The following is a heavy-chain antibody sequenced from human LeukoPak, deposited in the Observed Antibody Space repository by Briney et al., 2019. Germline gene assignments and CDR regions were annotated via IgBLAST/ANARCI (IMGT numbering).Heavy chain of an antibody. Sequence: KPGGSLRLSCAASGFTFSDYYMSWIRQAPGKGLEWVSYISSSGSTTYYADSVKGRFTISRDNAKNSLYLQMNSLRAEDTAVYYCVGQQLVLKGVFDYWGQGTLVTVSS. D-gene: IGHD6-13*01. J-gene: IGHJ4*02. CDR1: GFTFSDYY. CDR3: VGQQLVLKGVFDY. V-gene: IGHV3-11*04. CDR2: ISSSGSTT.